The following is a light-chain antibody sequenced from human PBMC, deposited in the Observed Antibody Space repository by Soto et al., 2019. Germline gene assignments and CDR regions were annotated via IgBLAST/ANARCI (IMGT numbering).Light chain of an antibody. CDR2: DVS. CDR1: SSDVGDDNY. Sequence: QSALTQPRSVSGSPGQSVTISCTGISSDVGDDNYVSWYQQHPGKAPKLMIYDVSERPSGVPDRFSGSTSGNTASLTISGLQAEDEADYYCSSYAGTYTSFDVFGTGTKLTVL. CDR3: SSYAGTYTSFDV. J-gene: IGLJ1*01. V-gene: IGLV2-11*01.